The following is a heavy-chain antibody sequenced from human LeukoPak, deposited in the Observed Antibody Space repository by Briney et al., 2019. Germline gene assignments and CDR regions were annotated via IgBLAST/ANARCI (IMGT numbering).Heavy chain of an antibody. CDR2: TYYRSKWFD. J-gene: IGHJ3*02. CDR1: GDSVSSNSAA. V-gene: IGHV6-1*01. CDR3: ARVDDSSGYYGAFDI. Sequence: SQTLSLTCAISGDSVSSNSAAWSWIRQSPSRGLEWLGRTYYRSKWFDDYAVSVKSRITINPDTSKNQFSLQLNSVTPEDTAVYYCARVDDSSGYYGAFDIWGQGTMVTVSS. D-gene: IGHD3-22*01.